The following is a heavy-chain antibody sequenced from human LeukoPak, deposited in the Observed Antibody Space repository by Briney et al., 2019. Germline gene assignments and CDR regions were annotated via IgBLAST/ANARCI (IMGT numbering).Heavy chain of an antibody. J-gene: IGHJ4*02. V-gene: IGHV3-30*18. D-gene: IGHD3-10*01. CDR3: AKGEYYYGSGMVDY. CDR1: GFIFSNYG. CDR2: ISYDGKVK. Sequence: AGRSLRLSCAGSGFIFSNYGMHWVRQAPGKGLEWVAVISYDGKVKYYADSVKGRFTISRDNSKNTLYLQMNSLRAEDTAVYYCAKGEYYYGSGMVDYWGQGTLVTVSS.